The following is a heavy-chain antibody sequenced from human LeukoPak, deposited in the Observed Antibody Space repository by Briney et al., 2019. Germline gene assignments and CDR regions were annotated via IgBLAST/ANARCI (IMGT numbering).Heavy chain of an antibody. CDR1: GGTFSSYA. V-gene: IGHV1-69*04. CDR2: IIPILGIA. J-gene: IGHJ3*02. Sequence: ASVKVSCKASGGTFSSYAISWVRQAPGQGLEWMGSIIPILGIANYAQKFQGRVTITADKSTSTAYMELSSLRSEDTAVYYCARVRRALTYYYDSSGYSPGAFDIWGQGTMVTVSS. CDR3: ARVRRALTYYYDSSGYSPGAFDI. D-gene: IGHD3-22*01.